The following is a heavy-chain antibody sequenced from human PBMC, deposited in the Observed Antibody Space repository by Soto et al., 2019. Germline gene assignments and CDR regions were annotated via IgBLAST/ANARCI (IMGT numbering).Heavy chain of an antibody. CDR3: AKCGVPGHYYGSGSLRLHANYYYYGMDV. V-gene: IGHV6-1*01. CDR2: TYYRSKWYN. CDR1: GDSVSSNNAA. Sequence: PSQTLSLTCVISGDSVSSNNAAWNWIRQSPSRGLEWLGRTYYRSKWYNDYAVSVKSRIDINPDTSKNQFSLQLNSVSPEDTAVYYCAKCGVPGHYYGSGSLRLHANYYYYGMDVWGQGTTVTVS. J-gene: IGHJ6*02. D-gene: IGHD3-10*01.